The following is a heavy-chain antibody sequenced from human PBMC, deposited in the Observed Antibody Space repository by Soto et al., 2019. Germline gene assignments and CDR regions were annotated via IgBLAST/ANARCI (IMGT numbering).Heavy chain of an antibody. CDR2: ISGGGTSM. CDR3: AREAYSGSYLDC. J-gene: IGHJ4*02. V-gene: IGHV3-48*02. D-gene: IGHD1-26*01. CDR1: GFSFSSGS. Sequence: GGSLRLSCAASGFSFSSGSMNWVRQAPGKGLEWISYISGGGTSMYYADSVRGRFTVSRDNAKNSLNLQMNSLRDDDTAVYYCAREAYSGSYLDCWCQGTLVTVSS.